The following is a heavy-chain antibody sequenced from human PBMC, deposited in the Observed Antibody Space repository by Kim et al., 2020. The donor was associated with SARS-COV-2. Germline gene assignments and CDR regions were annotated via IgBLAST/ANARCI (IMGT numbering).Heavy chain of an antibody. D-gene: IGHD3-10*01. CDR1: GFTFSSYA. Sequence: GGSLRLSCAASGFTFSSYAMHWVRQAPGKGLGWVAVISYDGSNKYYADSVKGRFTISRDNSKNTLYLQMNSLRAEDTAVYYCARVVVRDPSPYYFDYWG. CDR3: ARVVVRDPSPYYFDY. J-gene: IGHJ4*01. V-gene: IGHV3-30*04. CDR2: ISYDGSNK.